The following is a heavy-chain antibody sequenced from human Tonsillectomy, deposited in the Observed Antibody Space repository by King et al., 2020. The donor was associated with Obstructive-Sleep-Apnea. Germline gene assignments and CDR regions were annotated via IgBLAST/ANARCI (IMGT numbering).Heavy chain of an antibody. CDR3: AREGYSSSWSRDDYYIGMDV. D-gene: IGHD6-13*01. CDR2: IIPILGIA. CDR1: GGTFSSYA. V-gene: IGHV1-69*10. J-gene: IGHJ6*02. Sequence: VQLVQSGAEVKKPGSSVKVSCKASGGTFSSYAISWVRQAPGQGLEWMGGIIPILGIANYAQKFQGRVTITADKSTSTAYMELSSLRSEDTAVYYCAREGYSSSWSRDDYYIGMDVWGQGTTVTVSS.